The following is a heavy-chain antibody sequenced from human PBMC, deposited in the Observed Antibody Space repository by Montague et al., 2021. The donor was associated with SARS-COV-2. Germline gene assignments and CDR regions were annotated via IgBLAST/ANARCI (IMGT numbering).Heavy chain of an antibody. Sequence: SETLSLTCAVYGGSFSGYYWSWIRQPPGKGLEWIGYVYYTGSTKYNPSLKTRVTLSLDTPKNHFSLKLASVTAADTAVYYCARAQNTCFIANCVNYFVSWGLGALVTVSS. CDR3: ARAQNTCFIANCVNYFVS. V-gene: IGHV4-59*01. D-gene: IGHD1-1*01. CDR1: GGSFSGYY. J-gene: IGHJ4*02. CDR2: VYYTGST.